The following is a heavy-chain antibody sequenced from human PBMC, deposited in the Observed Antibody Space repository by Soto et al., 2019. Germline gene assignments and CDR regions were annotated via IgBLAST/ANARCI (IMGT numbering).Heavy chain of an antibody. J-gene: IGHJ5*01. CDR1: GFPFSSND. V-gene: IGHV3-23*01. D-gene: IGHD3-10*01. Sequence: GVSLSLSCASSGFPFSSNDMTWVRQAPGKGLEWVSTIDGSGATTYYADFVKGRFTVSRDNSKNTVYVQMNNLRADDTAVYYCAKNSGWFDSWGQGTLVTVS. CDR2: IDGSGATT. CDR3: AKNSGWFDS.